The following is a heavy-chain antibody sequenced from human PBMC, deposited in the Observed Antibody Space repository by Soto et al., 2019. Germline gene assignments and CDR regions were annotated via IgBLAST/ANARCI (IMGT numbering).Heavy chain of an antibody. CDR2: IGTAGQT. D-gene: IGHD3-10*01. V-gene: IGHV3-13*01. CDR3: ARAKVRAAGGTVWFDP. J-gene: IGHJ5*02. Sequence: GGSLRLSCAASGFTFSSYDMHWVRQATSKGLEWVSDIGTAGQTFYPDSVKGRFTISSENAKNSLYLQMNSLRASDTAVSHCARAKVRAAGGTVWFDPWGQGTLVTVSS. CDR1: GFTFSSYD.